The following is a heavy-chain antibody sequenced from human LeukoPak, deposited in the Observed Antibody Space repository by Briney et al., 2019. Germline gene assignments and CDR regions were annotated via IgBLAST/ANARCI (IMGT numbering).Heavy chain of an antibody. CDR3: ARSARYFDWLSPKDYFGY. D-gene: IGHD3-9*01. CDR2: ITAYNGNT. Sequence: ASVKVSCKASGYTFTSYGISWVRQAPGQGLEGMGWITAYNGNTNYAQKLQGRVTMTTDTSTSTAYMELRSLRSDDTAVYYCARSARYFDWLSPKDYFGYWGQGTLVTVSS. CDR1: GYTFTSYG. J-gene: IGHJ4*02. V-gene: IGHV1-18*01.